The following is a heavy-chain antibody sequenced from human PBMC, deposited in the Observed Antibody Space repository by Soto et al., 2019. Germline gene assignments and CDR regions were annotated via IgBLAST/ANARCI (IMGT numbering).Heavy chain of an antibody. CDR1: GGSISSYY. CDR2: IYYSGST. Sequence: SETLSLTCTVSGGSISSYYWSWIRQPPGKGLEWIGYIYYSGSTNYNPSLKSRVTISVDTSKNQFSLKLSSMTAADTAVYYCARASGSGSYYYFYYGMDVWGQGTTVTVSS. J-gene: IGHJ6*02. V-gene: IGHV4-59*01. CDR3: ARASGSGSYYYFYYGMDV. D-gene: IGHD3-10*01.